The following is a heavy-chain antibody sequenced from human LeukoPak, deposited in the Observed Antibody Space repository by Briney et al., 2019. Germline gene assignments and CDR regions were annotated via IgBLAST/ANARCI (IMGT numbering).Heavy chain of an antibody. CDR1: GGTFSSYA. Sequence: GASVKVSCKASGGTFSSYAISWVRQAPGQGLEWMGRIIPILGIANYAQKFQGRVTITADKSTSTAYMELSSLRSEDTAVYYCAREDYYDSSGYPDYWGQGTLVTVSS. D-gene: IGHD3-22*01. V-gene: IGHV1-69*04. CDR3: AREDYYDSSGYPDY. CDR2: IIPILGIA. J-gene: IGHJ4*02.